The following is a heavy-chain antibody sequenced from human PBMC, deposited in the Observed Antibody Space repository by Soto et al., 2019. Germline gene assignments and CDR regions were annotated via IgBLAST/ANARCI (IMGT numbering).Heavy chain of an antibody. CDR1: GFTFSSYA. V-gene: IGHV3-64D*08. CDR3: VRARGGGSFNWFDP. D-gene: IGHD2-15*01. J-gene: IGHJ5*02. Sequence: GGSLRLSCSASGFTFSSYAMHWVRQAPGKGLEYVSAISSNGGSTYYADSVKGRFTISRDNSKNTLCLQMSSLRAEDTAVYYCVRARGGGSFNWFDPWGQGTLVTVSS. CDR2: ISSNGGST.